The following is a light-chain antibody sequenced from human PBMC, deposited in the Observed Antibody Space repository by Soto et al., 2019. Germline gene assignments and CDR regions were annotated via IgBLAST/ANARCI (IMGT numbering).Light chain of an antibody. CDR1: QSISSY. J-gene: IGKJ5*01. V-gene: IGKV1-39*01. CDR2: AAS. Sequence: DIQMTQSPCSLSASVGDRVTITCRASQSISSYLNWYKQKPGKAPKLLIYAASSLQSGVPSRFSGSGSGTDFTLTISSLQPEDFATYYCQQSYSTPITFGQGTRLEIK. CDR3: QQSYSTPIT.